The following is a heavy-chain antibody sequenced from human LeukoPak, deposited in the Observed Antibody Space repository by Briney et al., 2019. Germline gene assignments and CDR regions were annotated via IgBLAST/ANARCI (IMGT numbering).Heavy chain of an antibody. CDR2: ISSSGSTI. CDR1: GFTFSDYY. D-gene: IGHD3-3*01. J-gene: IGHJ4*02. Sequence: GGSLRLSCAASGFTFSDYYMSWIRQAPGKGLEWVSYISSSGSTIYYADSVKGRFTISRDNAKNSLYLQMNSLRAEDTAVYYCAGDDYDFWSGYYDYWGQGTLVTVSS. CDR3: AGDDYDFWSGYYDY. V-gene: IGHV3-11*01.